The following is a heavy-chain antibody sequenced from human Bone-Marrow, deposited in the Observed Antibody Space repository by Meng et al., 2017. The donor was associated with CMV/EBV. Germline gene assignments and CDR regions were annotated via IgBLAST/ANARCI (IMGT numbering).Heavy chain of an antibody. CDR3: AVDCSSTSCYFINDAFDI. CDR2: IYSGGST. J-gene: IGHJ3*02. CDR1: GFTVSSNY. Sequence: GGSLRLSCAASGFTVSSNYMSWVRQAPGKGLEWVSVIYSGGSTYYADSVKGRFTISRDNAKNSLYLQMNSLRAEDTAVYYCAVDCSSTSCYFINDAFDIWGQGTMVTVSS. V-gene: IGHV3-66*01. D-gene: IGHD2-2*01.